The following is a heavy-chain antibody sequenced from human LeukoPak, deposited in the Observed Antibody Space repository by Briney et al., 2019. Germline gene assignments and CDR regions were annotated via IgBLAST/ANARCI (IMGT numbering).Heavy chain of an antibody. D-gene: IGHD6-6*01. J-gene: IGHJ4*02. Sequence: GGSLRLSCAASGFTFSSYAMHWVRQAPGKGLEWVAVISYDGSNKYYADSVKGRFTISRDNSKNTLYLQMNSLRAEDTAVYYCARDLGRIAARPGPFDYWGQGTLVTVSS. CDR1: GFTFSSYA. CDR2: ISYDGSNK. CDR3: ARDLGRIAARPGPFDY. V-gene: IGHV3-30-3*01.